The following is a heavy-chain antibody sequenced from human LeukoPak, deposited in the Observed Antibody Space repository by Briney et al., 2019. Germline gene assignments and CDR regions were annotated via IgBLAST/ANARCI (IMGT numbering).Heavy chain of an antibody. CDR1: GFSFSDYG. Sequence: GGSLRLSSAASGFSFSDYGMYWVRQAPGKGLEWVAVITYDGSKKYYADSVKGRFTISRDNSKNTLYLQMNSLRAEDTAVYYCAKGATEGPCDYWGQGTLVTVSS. V-gene: IGHV3-30*18. D-gene: IGHD1-26*01. J-gene: IGHJ4*02. CDR3: AKGATEGPCDY. CDR2: ITYDGSKK.